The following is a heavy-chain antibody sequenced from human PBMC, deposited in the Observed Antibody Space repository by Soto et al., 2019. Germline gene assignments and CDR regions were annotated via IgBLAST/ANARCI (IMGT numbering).Heavy chain of an antibody. CDR3: ARESGITIFGVVIYFDY. CDR2: IYSGGST. Sequence: EVQLVETGGGLIQPGGSLRLSCAASGFTVSSNYMSWVRQAPGKGLEWVSVIYSGGSTYYADSVKGRFTISRDNSKNTLYLQMNSLRAEDTAVYYCARESGITIFGVVIYFDYWGQGTLVTVSS. J-gene: IGHJ4*02. D-gene: IGHD3-3*01. CDR1: GFTVSSNY. V-gene: IGHV3-53*02.